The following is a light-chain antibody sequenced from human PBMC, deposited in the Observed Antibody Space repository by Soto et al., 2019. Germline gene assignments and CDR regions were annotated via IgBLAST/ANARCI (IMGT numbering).Light chain of an antibody. CDR3: QHYGSSPQYT. CDR1: QSVSSSY. Sequence: EIVLTQSPGSLSLFPGESATLSCRASQSVSSSYLAWYQQKPGQAPRLLIYGASSRAIGIPDRFSGSGSGTDFTLTISRLEPEDFAVYYCQHYGSSPQYTFGQGTKQEIK. CDR2: GAS. V-gene: IGKV3-20*01. J-gene: IGKJ2*01.